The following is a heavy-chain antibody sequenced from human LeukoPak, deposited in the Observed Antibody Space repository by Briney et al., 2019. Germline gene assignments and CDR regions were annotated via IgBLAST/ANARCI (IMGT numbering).Heavy chain of an antibody. V-gene: IGHV1-24*01. CDR3: ATETPPMYYYDSSGYSGFDY. CDR1: GYTLTELS. CDR2: FDPEDGET. Sequence: ASVKVSCKVSGYTLTELSMHWVRQAPGKGLEWMGGFDPEDGETIYAQKFQGRVTMTEDTSTDTAYMELSSLRSEDTAVYYCATETPPMYYYDSSGYSGFDYWGQGTLVTVSP. D-gene: IGHD3-22*01. J-gene: IGHJ4*02.